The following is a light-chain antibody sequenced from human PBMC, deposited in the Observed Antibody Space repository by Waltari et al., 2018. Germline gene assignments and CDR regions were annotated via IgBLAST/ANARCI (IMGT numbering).Light chain of an antibody. CDR3: YSIDSSGNHGL. J-gene: IGLJ2*01. CDR2: EDT. V-gene: IGLV3-10*01. Sequence: SQELTQPPSVSVSPGQTARIPCPGAALANKFAYWYQQKSGQAPVLVVYEDTKRPSGIPEKFSGSSSGTMATLTISGAQVEDEADYYCYSIDSSGNHGLFGGGTKLTVL. CDR1: ALANKF.